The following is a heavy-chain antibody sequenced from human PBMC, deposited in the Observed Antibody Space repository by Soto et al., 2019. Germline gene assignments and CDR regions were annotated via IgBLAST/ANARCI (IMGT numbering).Heavy chain of an antibody. D-gene: IGHD5-18*01. V-gene: IGHV3-48*03. J-gene: IGHJ6*02. Sequence: GGSLGLSCAASGFTFSSYEMNWVRQAPGKGLEWVSYISSSGSTIYYADSVKGRFTISRDNAKNSLYLQMNSLRAEDTAVYYCARGRPDTAMAHYYYYGMDVWGQGTTVTVSS. CDR3: ARGRPDTAMAHYYYYGMDV. CDR1: GFTFSSYE. CDR2: ISSSGSTI.